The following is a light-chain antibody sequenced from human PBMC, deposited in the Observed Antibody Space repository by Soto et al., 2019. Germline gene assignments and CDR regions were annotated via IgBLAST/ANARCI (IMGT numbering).Light chain of an antibody. Sequence: DIQMTQSPSSLSASVGDRVTITCRASQSINTWLAWFQQKPGKAPKVLIYRASNLETGVPSRFSGSGSGTDFTLTISYLQSEDFGTYYCQQFYNYPRTFGQGTKVDIK. J-gene: IGKJ1*01. CDR2: RAS. V-gene: IGKV1-5*03. CDR3: QQFYNYPRT. CDR1: QSINTW.